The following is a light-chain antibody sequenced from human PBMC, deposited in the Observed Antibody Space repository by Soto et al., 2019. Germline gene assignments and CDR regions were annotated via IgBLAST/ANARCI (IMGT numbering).Light chain of an antibody. Sequence: SYELTQPPSVSVFPGPTASITCSGDKLGDTYACWYQQKPGQSPGLVIYQDSKRPSGIPERFSGSKPWNTATLTISGTQAMAEADYYCQAWDSSTVVFGGGTKLTVL. CDR2: QDS. CDR1: KLGDTY. V-gene: IGLV3-1*01. J-gene: IGLJ2*01. CDR3: QAWDSSTVV.